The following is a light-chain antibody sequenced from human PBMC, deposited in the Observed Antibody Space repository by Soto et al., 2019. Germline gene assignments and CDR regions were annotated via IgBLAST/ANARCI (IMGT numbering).Light chain of an antibody. V-gene: IGKV1-39*01. J-gene: IGKJ2*01. CDR1: QSISSY. CDR3: QQSYSTPYT. CDR2: AAS. Sequence: DIPMTQSPSSLSASVGDRVTITCRASQSISSYLNWYQQKPGKAPKLLIYAASSLQSGVSSRFSGSGSGTDFTLTISSLQPEDFATYSCQQSYSTPYTFGQGTKLEIK.